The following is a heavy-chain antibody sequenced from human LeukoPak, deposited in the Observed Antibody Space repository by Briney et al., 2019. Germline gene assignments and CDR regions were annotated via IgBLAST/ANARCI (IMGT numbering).Heavy chain of an antibody. CDR3: ARGPSVVYLDY. D-gene: IGHD4-23*01. CDR1: GGSISSVSW. Sequence: SGTLSLTCAVSGGSISSVSWWSWVRQSPAKGLEWIGEIYHTGSANYNPSLKSRVTISVDKSKNQFSLRLSSVTAADTAVYYCARGPSVVYLDYWGQGTLVTVSS. J-gene: IGHJ4*02. V-gene: IGHV4-4*02. CDR2: IYHTGSA.